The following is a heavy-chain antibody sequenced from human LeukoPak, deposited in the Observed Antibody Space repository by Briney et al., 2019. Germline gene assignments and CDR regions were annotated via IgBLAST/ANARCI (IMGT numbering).Heavy chain of an antibody. CDR3: ARDPGYCSGGSCYSVSTYFDY. Sequence: GGSLRLSCAASGFTFSSYSMNWVRQAPGKGLEWVSSISSSSSYIYYADSVKGRFTISRDNAKNSLYLQMNSLRAEDTAVYYCARDPGYCSGGSCYSVSTYFDYWGQGTLVTVSP. J-gene: IGHJ4*02. V-gene: IGHV3-21*01. CDR2: ISSSSSYI. D-gene: IGHD2-15*01. CDR1: GFTFSSYS.